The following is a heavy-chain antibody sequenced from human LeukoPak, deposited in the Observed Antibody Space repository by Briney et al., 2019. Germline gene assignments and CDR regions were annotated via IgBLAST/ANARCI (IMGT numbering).Heavy chain of an antibody. D-gene: IGHD3-10*01. CDR2: ISSSSSYT. CDR1: GFTFSDYC. CDR3: ARGGGSYYYGSEY. Sequence: GGSLRLSGAASGFTFSDYCMSWIRQASGKGLEWVSYISSSSSYTNYADSVKGRFTISRDNAKNSLYLQMNSLRAEDTAVYYCARGGGSYYYGSEYWGQGTLVTVSS. V-gene: IGHV3-11*05. J-gene: IGHJ4*02.